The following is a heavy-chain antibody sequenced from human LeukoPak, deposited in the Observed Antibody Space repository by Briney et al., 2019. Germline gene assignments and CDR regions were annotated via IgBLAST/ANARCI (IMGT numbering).Heavy chain of an antibody. Sequence: PSETLSLTCTVSGGSISSYYWSWIRQPPGKGLEWIGYIYYSGSTNYNPSLKSRVTISVDTSKNQFSLKLSSVTAADTAVYYCARANRAVFDYWGQGTLVTVSS. V-gene: IGHV4-59*01. CDR1: GGSISSYY. CDR2: IYYSGST. J-gene: IGHJ4*02. CDR3: ARANRAVFDY.